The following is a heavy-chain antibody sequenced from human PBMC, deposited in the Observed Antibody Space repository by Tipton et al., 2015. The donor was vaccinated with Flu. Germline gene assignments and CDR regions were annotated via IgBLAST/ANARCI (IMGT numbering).Heavy chain of an antibody. V-gene: IGHV1-2*02. CDR1: GYRFNTYA. J-gene: IGHJ4*02. CDR2: VSPDSGGT. Sequence: QSGAEVKKPGASVKASCKVSGYRFNTYAINWVRRAPGQGLEWMGWVSPDSGGTKLAQNFQGRVTLTRDTSINTAYMDLTGLTSDDTAVYYCVRVGRGSYYFDYWGQGTLVSVSS. CDR3: VRVGRGSYYFDY. D-gene: IGHD3-10*01.